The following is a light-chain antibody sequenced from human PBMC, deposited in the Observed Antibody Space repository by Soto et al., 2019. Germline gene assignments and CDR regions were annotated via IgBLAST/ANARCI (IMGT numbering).Light chain of an antibody. CDR2: GAS. Sequence: EIVMTQSPATPSVSPGERATLSCRASQSVNIYLAWYQQKPGQAPRLLIFGASYRATGIPARFSGSGSGTEFYLTISSLQSEDFAVYFCQQYDDWLRLTFGGGTKVDIK. J-gene: IGKJ4*01. V-gene: IGKV3D-15*01. CDR1: QSVNIY. CDR3: QQYDDWLRLT.